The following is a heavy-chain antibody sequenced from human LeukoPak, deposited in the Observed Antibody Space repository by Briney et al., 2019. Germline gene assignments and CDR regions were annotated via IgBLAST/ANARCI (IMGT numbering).Heavy chain of an antibody. V-gene: IGHV3-23*01. CDR1: GFTFSSYA. Sequence: GGSLRLSCAASGFTFSSYAMSWVRRAPGKGLEWVSAISGSGGSTYYADSVKGRFTISRDNSKNTLYLQMNSLRADDTAVYYCAKARLLTGYYDYWGQGTLVTVSS. D-gene: IGHD2-8*02. CDR3: AKARLLTGYYDY. J-gene: IGHJ4*02. CDR2: ISGSGGST.